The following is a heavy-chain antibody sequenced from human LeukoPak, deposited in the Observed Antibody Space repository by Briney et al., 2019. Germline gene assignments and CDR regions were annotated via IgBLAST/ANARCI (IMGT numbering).Heavy chain of an antibody. J-gene: IGHJ4*02. CDR2: ISGSGGST. D-gene: IGHD5-18*01. V-gene: IGHV3-23*01. Sequence: GGSLRLSCAASGFTFSSYAMSWVRQAPGKGLEWVSAISGSGGSTYYADSVKGRFTTSRDNSKNTLYLQMNSLRAEDTAVYYCAKAEDSGYSYGTLDYWGQGTLVTVSS. CDR3: AKAEDSGYSYGTLDY. CDR1: GFTFSSYA.